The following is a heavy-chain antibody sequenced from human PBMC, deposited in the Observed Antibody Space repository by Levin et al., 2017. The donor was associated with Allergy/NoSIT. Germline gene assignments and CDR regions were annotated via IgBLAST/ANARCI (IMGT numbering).Heavy chain of an antibody. CDR3: ARDVRIFEYPYYYYYGMDV. J-gene: IGHJ6*02. D-gene: IGHD3-3*01. CDR2: IYSGGST. Sequence: SCAASGFTVSSNYMSWVRQAPGKGLEWVSVIYSGGSTYYADSVKGRFTISRDNSKNTLYLQMNSLRAEDTAVYYCARDVRIFEYPYYYYYGMDVWGQGTTVTVSS. V-gene: IGHV3-53*01. CDR1: GFTVSSNY.